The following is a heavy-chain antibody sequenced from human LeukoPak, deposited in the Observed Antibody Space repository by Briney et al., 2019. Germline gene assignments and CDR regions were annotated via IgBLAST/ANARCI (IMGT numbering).Heavy chain of an antibody. J-gene: IGHJ4*02. V-gene: IGHV1-46*01. D-gene: IGHD6-13*01. CDR1: GYTFTSYG. Sequence: GASVKVSCKASGYTFTSYGISWVRQAPGQGLEWMGIINPSGGSTSYAQKFQGRVTMTRDTSTSTVYMELSSLRSEDTAVYYCARDRRGGQQLPYYFDYWGQGTLVTVSS. CDR3: ARDRRGGQQLPYYFDY. CDR2: INPSGGST.